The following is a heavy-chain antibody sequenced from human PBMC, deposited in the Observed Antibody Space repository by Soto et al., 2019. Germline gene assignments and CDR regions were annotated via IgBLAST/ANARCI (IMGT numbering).Heavy chain of an antibody. CDR2: TSYDGSNK. Sequence: GGSLRLSCAASGFIFSTYAMHWVRQAPGKGLEWVAFTSYDGSNKYYADSVKGRFTISRDDSKNTLYLQMNSLRAEDTAVYYCARDNYGMDAWSQGTTVTVSS. CDR3: ARDNYGMDA. J-gene: IGHJ6*02. V-gene: IGHV3-30-3*01. CDR1: GFIFSTYA.